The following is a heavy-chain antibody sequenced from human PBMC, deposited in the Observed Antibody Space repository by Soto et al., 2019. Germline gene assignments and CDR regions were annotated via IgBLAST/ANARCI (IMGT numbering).Heavy chain of an antibody. CDR3: ARRNVGYCSGGSCYPFDY. V-gene: IGHV1-8*01. CDR2: MNPNSGNT. Sequence: QVQLVQSGAEVKKPGASVKVSCKASGYTFTSYDINWVRQATGQGLEWMGWMNPNSGNTGYAQKFQGRVTMTRNTSISTAYMELRSLRSEDTAVYYCARRNVGYCSGGSCYPFDYWGQGTLVTVSS. D-gene: IGHD2-15*01. J-gene: IGHJ4*02. CDR1: GYTFTSYD.